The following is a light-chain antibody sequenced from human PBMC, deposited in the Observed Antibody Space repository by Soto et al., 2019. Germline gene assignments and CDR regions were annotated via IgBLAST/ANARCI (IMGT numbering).Light chain of an antibody. CDR1: QSVSSY. J-gene: IGKJ1*01. CDR2: DAS. CDR3: QQRSNWPWT. V-gene: IGKV3-11*01. Sequence: EIVLTQSPATLSLSPGERATLSCRASQSVSSYLAWYQQKPGQAPRLLIYDASNRATGIPARFSGSGSGTDFTLTISSQEPEDFAVYYCQQRSNWPWTFGQGNKVEIQ.